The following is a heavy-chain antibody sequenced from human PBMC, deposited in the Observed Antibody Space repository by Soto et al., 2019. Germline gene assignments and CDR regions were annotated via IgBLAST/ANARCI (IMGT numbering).Heavy chain of an antibody. CDR1: GFTFSSYG. V-gene: IGHV3-33*01. J-gene: IGHJ4*02. D-gene: IGHD3-3*01. Sequence: QVQLVESGGGVVQPGRSLRLSCAASGFTFSSYGMHWVRQAPGKGVEGGAVIWYDGSNKYYADSVKGRFTISRDNSKNTLYLQMNSLRAEDTAVYYCARTTATYYDFWSGYYFDYWGQGTLVTVSS. CDR2: IWYDGSNK. CDR3: ARTTATYYDFWSGYYFDY.